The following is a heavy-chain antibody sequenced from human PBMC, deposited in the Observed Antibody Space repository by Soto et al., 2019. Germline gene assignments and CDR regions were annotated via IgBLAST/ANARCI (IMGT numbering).Heavy chain of an antibody. V-gene: IGHV4-34*01. CDR2: INHSGST. Sequence: QVQLQQWGAGLLKPSETLSLTCAVYGGSFSGYYWSWIRQPPGKGLEWIGEINHSGSTNYNPSLKSRVTISVDTSKNQFSLKLSSVTAADTAVYYCARGGWDIVVVPAAIGVYYYYYGMDVWGQGTTVTVSS. CDR1: GGSFSGYY. D-gene: IGHD2-2*02. CDR3: ARGGWDIVVVPAAIGVYYYYYGMDV. J-gene: IGHJ6*02.